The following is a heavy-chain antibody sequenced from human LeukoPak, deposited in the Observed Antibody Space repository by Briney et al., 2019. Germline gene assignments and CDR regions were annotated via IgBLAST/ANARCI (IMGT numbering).Heavy chain of an antibody. CDR1: GFTFSSYA. D-gene: IGHD3-22*01. J-gene: IGHJ4*02. Sequence: GGSLRLSCAASGFTFSSYAMSWVRQAPGKGLEWVSAISGSGDSAYYADSVKGRFTISRDNSKNTLYLQMNSLRAEDTAIYYCSYLYDSSGHYIYWGQGTLVTVSS. CDR2: ISGSGDSA. V-gene: IGHV3-23*01. CDR3: SYLYDSSGHYIY.